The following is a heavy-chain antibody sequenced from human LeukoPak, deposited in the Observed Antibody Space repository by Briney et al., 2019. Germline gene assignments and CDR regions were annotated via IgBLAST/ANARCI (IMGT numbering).Heavy chain of an antibody. J-gene: IGHJ3*02. CDR3: ARERGDNYYDSSGYSPEAFDI. D-gene: IGHD3-22*01. Sequence: GGSLRLSCAASGFTFDDYGMSWVRQAPGKGLEWVPGINWNGGSTGYADSVKGRFTISRDNAKNSLYLQMNSLRAEDTALYYCARERGDNYYDSSGYSPEAFDIWGQGTMVTVSS. CDR1: GFTFDDYG. V-gene: IGHV3-20*04. CDR2: INWNGGST.